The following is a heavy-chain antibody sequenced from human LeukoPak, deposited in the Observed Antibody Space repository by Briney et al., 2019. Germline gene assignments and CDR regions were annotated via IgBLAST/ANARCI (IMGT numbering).Heavy chain of an antibody. J-gene: IGHJ4*02. V-gene: IGHV3-30-3*01. D-gene: IGHD3-22*01. CDR1: GFTFSSYA. CDR2: ISYDGSNK. CDR3: ARVRGIDYYDSSGYPKVDY. Sequence: PGGSLRLSCAASGFTFSSYAMHWVRQAPGKGLEWVAVISYDGSNKYYADSVKGRFTISRDNSKNTLYLQMNSLRAEDTAVYYCARVRGIDYYDSSGYPKVDYWGQGTLVTVSS.